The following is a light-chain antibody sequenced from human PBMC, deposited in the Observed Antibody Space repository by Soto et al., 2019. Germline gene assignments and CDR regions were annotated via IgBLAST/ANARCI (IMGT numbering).Light chain of an antibody. J-gene: IGLJ1*01. V-gene: IGLV2-14*01. CDR1: SSDVGDYNY. CDR3: SSYSSSSSYV. Sequence: QSVLTQPASVSGTPGQSITVSCTGTSSDVGDYNYVSWYQQYPGKAPKLMIYEVTNRPSGVSNRFSGSKSGNTASLTISGLQAEDEADYYCSSYSSSSSYVFGTWTKVTVL. CDR2: EVT.